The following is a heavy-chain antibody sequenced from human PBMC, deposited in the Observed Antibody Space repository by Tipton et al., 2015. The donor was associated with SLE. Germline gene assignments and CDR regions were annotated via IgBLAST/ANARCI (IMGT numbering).Heavy chain of an antibody. V-gene: IGHV4-30-2*01. Sequence: TLSLTCAVSGGSISSGGYSWSWIRQPPGKGLEWIGDIYHSGNTYYNPSLKSRVTISIDRSKNQFSLKLSSVTAADTAVYYCARERGGTYYSSWYFDYWGQGTLVTVSS. J-gene: IGHJ4*02. CDR1: GGSISSGGYS. CDR2: IYHSGNT. CDR3: ARERGGTYYSSWYFDY. D-gene: IGHD1-26*01.